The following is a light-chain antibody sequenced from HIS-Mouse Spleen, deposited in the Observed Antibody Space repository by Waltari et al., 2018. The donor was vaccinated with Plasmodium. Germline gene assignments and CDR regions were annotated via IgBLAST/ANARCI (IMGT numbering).Light chain of an antibody. V-gene: IGLV2-14*03. CDR1: SSDVAGYTY. CDR3: SSYTSSSTLNYV. J-gene: IGLJ1*01. Sequence: QSALTQPASVSASPGQSITISCTCTSSDVAGYTYFSWSQQHPGKAPNLMIYAVSNRPSGVSNRFSGSKSGNTASLTISGLQAEDEADYYCSSYTSSSTLNYVFGTGTKVTVL. CDR2: AVS.